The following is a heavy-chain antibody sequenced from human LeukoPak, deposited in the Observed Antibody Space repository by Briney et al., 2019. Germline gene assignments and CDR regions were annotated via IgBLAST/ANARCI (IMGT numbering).Heavy chain of an antibody. CDR2: INHSGST. D-gene: IGHD2-15*01. V-gene: IGHV4-34*01. Sequence: SETLSLTCAVYGESFSGYYWSWIRQPPGKGLEWIGEINHSGSTNCNPSLKSRVSISVDTSKTQFSLKLSSVIAADTAVYYCARLDPRYCSGYRCHFVTEDFQHWGQGTLVTVSS. CDR3: ARLDPRYCSGYRCHFVTEDFQH. J-gene: IGHJ1*01. CDR1: GESFSGYY.